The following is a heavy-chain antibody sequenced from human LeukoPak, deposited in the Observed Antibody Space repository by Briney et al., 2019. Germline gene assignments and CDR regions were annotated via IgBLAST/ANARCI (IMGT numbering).Heavy chain of an antibody. CDR2: IYSGGST. V-gene: IGHV3-53*05. CDR1: GFTVSSNY. J-gene: IGHJ6*02. Sequence: GGSLRLSCAASGFTVSSNYMSWVRQAPGKGLEWVSVIYSGGSTYYADSVKGRFTISRDNSKNTLYLQMNSLRAEDTAVYYCARCYYGSGSLDYYYYGMDVWGQGTTVTVSS. CDR3: ARCYYGSGSLDYYYYGMDV. D-gene: IGHD3-10*01.